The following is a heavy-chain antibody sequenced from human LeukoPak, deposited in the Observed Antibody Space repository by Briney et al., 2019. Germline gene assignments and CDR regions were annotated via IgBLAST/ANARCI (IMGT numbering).Heavy chain of an antibody. Sequence: TSVKVSCKASGGAFSSYAISWVGQAPGQGLEWMGGIIPIFGTANYAQKFQGRVTITADESTSTAYMELSSLRSEDTAVYYCAREGPVVVAATGDAFDIWGQGTMVTVSS. D-gene: IGHD2-15*01. CDR1: GGAFSSYA. CDR3: AREGPVVVAATGDAFDI. V-gene: IGHV1-69*13. J-gene: IGHJ3*02. CDR2: IIPIFGTA.